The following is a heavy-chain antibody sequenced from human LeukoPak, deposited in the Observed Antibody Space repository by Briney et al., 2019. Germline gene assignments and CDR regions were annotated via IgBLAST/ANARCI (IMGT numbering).Heavy chain of an antibody. CDR2: ISSSGSTI. Sequence: GRSLRLSCAASGFTFSVYYMSRIRQAPGKGLEWVSYISSSGSTIYYADSVKGRFTISRDNAKNSLYLQMNSLRAEDTAVYYCARGGTHYYDSSGYLRLYYWGQGTLVTVSS. CDR3: ARGGTHYYDSSGYLRLYY. D-gene: IGHD3-22*01. J-gene: IGHJ4*02. V-gene: IGHV3-11*01. CDR1: GFTFSVYY.